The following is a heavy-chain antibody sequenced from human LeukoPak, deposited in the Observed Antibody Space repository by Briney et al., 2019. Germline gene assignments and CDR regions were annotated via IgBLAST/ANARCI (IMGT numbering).Heavy chain of an antibody. CDR2: FDPEDGET. V-gene: IGHV1-24*01. J-gene: IGHJ6*03. D-gene: IGHD6-13*01. CDR1: GYTLTELS. Sequence: GASVKVSCKVSGYTLTELSMHWVRQAPGKGLEWMGGFDPEDGETIYAQKLQGRVTVTTDTSTSTAYMELRGLRSDDTAVYYCARSIAAAGFPYYYYMDVWGKGTTVTVSS. CDR3: ARSIAAAGFPYYYYMDV.